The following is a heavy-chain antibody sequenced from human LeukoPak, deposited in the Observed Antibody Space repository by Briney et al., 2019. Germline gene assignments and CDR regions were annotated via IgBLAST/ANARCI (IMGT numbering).Heavy chain of an antibody. Sequence: GGSLRLSCAASGFTFSSYAMSWVRQAPGKGLEWVSAISGSGGSTYYADSVKGRFTISRDNSKNTLYLQMNSLRAEDTAVYYCARYDTAAMDAFDIWGQGTMVTVSS. D-gene: IGHD2-2*01. CDR1: GFTFSSYA. CDR3: ARYDTAAMDAFDI. J-gene: IGHJ3*02. CDR2: ISGSGGST. V-gene: IGHV3-23*01.